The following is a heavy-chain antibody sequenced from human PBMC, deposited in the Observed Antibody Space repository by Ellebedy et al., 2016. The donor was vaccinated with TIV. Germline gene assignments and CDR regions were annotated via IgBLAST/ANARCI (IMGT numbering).Heavy chain of an antibody. CDR3: ASRGYGDPEGGGMDV. CDR1: GGSISSSSYY. CDR2: IYYSGST. Sequence: MPSETLSLTCTVSGGSISSSSYYWGWIRQPPGKGLEWIGSIYYSGSTYYNPSLKSRVTISVDTSKNQFSLKLSSVTAADTAVYYCASRGYGDPEGGGMDVWGQGTTVTVSS. D-gene: IGHD4-17*01. V-gene: IGHV4-39*01. J-gene: IGHJ6*02.